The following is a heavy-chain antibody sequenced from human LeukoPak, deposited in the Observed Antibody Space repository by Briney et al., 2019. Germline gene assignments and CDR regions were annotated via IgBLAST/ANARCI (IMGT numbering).Heavy chain of an antibody. CDR1: GFTFSSYA. J-gene: IGHJ4*02. Sequence: LAGGSLRLSCAASGFTFSSYAMSWVRQAPGKGLEWVSGISGSGGSTYYADSVKGRFTISRDNSANTLYLQMNSLRAEDTAVYYCAKDTTPYDIADYWGQGTLVTVSS. CDR3: AKDTTPYDIADY. V-gene: IGHV3-23*01. CDR2: ISGSGGST. D-gene: IGHD3-9*01.